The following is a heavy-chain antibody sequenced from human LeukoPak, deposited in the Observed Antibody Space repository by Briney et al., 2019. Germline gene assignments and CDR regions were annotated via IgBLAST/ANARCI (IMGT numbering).Heavy chain of an antibody. CDR3: ARLMTGGNFDPFDY. D-gene: IGHD1-14*01. J-gene: IGHJ4*02. CDR2: MNSASSYI. Sequence: GGSLRLSCVVSGFTLSSYTMHWVRQAPGKGLEWVSSMNSASSYIHYADSVKGRFTISRDNAENSLYLQMNSLRAEDTAVYYCARLMTGGNFDPFDYWGQGTLVTVPS. CDR1: GFTLSSYT. V-gene: IGHV3-21*01.